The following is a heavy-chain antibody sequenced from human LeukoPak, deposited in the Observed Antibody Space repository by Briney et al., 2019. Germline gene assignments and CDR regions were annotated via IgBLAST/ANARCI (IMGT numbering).Heavy chain of an antibody. V-gene: IGHV3-23*01. CDR2: ISGSGGST. CDR1: GFTFSSYA. J-gene: IGHJ3*02. D-gene: IGHD3-9*01. Sequence: GGSLRLSCAASGFTFSSYAMSWVRQAPGKGLEWVSVISGSGGSTYYADSVKGRFTISRDNSKNTLYLQMNSLRAEDTAVYYCAKNRAQRYFGDAFDIWGQGTMVTVSS. CDR3: AKNRAQRYFGDAFDI.